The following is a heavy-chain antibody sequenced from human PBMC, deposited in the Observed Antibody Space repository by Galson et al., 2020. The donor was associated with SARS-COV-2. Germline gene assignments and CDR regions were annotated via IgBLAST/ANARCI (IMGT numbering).Heavy chain of an antibody. V-gene: IGHV4-39*01. J-gene: IGHJ5*02. CDR1: GGSISSSSYY. Sequence: SETLSLTCTVSGGSISSSSYYWGWIRQPPGKGLEWIGSIYYSGSTYYNPSLKSRVTISVDTSKNQFSLKLSSVTAADTAVYYCARHVGHEELLWFGGSNWFDPWGQGTLVTVSS. CDR3: ARHVGHEELLWFGGSNWFDP. D-gene: IGHD3-10*01. CDR2: IYYSGST.